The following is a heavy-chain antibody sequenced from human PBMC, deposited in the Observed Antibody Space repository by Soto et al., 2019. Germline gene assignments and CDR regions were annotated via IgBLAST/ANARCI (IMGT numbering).Heavy chain of an antibody. J-gene: IGHJ4*02. V-gene: IGHV4-31*02. Sequence: SETLSLTCTVSGGSISRGGYYWSWIRQHPGKGLEWIGYSYYSGSTYYNPSLKSRGTISVDTSKNQFSLRLSSVTAADTAVYFSARVPAPVTIYHFDFSAQPTLVTVSS. CDR3: ARVPAPVTIYHFDF. D-gene: IGHD4-17*01. CDR1: GGSISRGGYY. CDR2: SYYSGST.